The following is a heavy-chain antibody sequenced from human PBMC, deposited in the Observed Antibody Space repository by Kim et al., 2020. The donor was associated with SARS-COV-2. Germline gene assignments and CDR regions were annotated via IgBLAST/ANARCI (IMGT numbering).Heavy chain of an antibody. D-gene: IGHD3-9*01. CDR3: ARALLIYDILTGYQGGWFDP. CDR1: GGSISSYY. Sequence: SETLSLTCTVSGGSISSYYWSWIRQPPGKGLEWIGYIYYSGSTNYNPSLKSRVTISVDTSKNQFSLKLSSVTAADTAVYYCARALLIYDILTGYQGGWFDPWGQGTLGTVSS. J-gene: IGHJ5*02. CDR2: IYYSGST. V-gene: IGHV4-59*01.